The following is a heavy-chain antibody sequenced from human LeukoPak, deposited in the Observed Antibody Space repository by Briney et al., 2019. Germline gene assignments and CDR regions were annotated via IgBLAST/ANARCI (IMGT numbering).Heavy chain of an antibody. CDR1: DDSIRPYY. J-gene: IGHJ2*01. CDR2: IFYSGYT. V-gene: IGHV4-59*12. D-gene: IGHD3-22*01. Sequence: SETLSLTCTVSDDSIRPYYWSWIRQPPGKRLEWIGYIFYSGYTNYNPSLKSRVTISADTSKNQFSLKLSSVTTADTAVYYCARPTYYDWYFDLWSRGTLVTVSS. CDR3: ARPTYYDWYFDL.